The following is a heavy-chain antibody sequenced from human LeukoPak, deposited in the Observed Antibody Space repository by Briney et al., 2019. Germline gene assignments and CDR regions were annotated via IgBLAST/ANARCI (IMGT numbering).Heavy chain of an antibody. CDR3: ARRAGAYSHPYDY. CDR1: GFTFSTYW. J-gene: IGHJ4*02. V-gene: IGHV3-7*03. CDR2: INHDGSEK. Sequence: GGSLRLSCAASGFTFSTYWMTWVRQAPGKGLEWVANINHDGSEKYYVDSVRGRFTISRDNSKNTLYLQMNSLRAEDTAVYYCARRAGAYSHPYDYWGQGTLVTVSS. D-gene: IGHD4/OR15-4a*01.